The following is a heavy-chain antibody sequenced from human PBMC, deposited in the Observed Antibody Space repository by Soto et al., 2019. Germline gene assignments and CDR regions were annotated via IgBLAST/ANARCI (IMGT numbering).Heavy chain of an antibody. Sequence: ASVQVSCKASGYTFTNYGISWVRQAPGQGLEWMGWINVYNGNTGYAQKFQGRVTMTRNTSISTAYMQLSSLRSEDTAVYYCARTLYGDNVDYWGQGTLVTVSS. D-gene: IGHD4-17*01. CDR2: INVYNGNT. V-gene: IGHV1-8*02. CDR1: GYTFTNYG. CDR3: ARTLYGDNVDY. J-gene: IGHJ4*02.